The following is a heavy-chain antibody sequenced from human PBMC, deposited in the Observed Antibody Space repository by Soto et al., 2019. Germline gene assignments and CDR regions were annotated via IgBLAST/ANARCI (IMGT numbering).Heavy chain of an antibody. CDR2: ITGSGGSS. V-gene: IGHV3-23*01. J-gene: IGHJ6*02. CDR3: ARVFSMVTTYSYGTDF. CDR1: GFSFSNYV. Sequence: GGSLRLSCAASGFSFSNYVMSWVRQAPGKGLQWVASITGSGGSSYYADSVKGRFTISRDNSKSTLLLQLNSLRAEDTAVYYFARVFSMVTTYSYGTDFCGRGTTVTVSS. D-gene: IGHD4-17*01.